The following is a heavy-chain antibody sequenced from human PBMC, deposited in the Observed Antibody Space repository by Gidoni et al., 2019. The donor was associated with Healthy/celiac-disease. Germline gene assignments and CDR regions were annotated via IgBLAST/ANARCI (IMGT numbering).Heavy chain of an antibody. J-gene: IGHJ3*02. Sequence: QVQLVQSGAEVKKPGASVKLACKASGYTFTGYYMHWVRQAPGQGLEWMGWLNPNSGGTNYAQKFQGRVTMTRDTSISTAYMELSRLRSDDTAVYYCATRQASFGYWAFDIWGQGTMVTVSS. CDR3: ATRQASFGYWAFDI. D-gene: IGHD2-8*02. CDR1: GYTFTGYY. CDR2: LNPNSGGT. V-gene: IGHV1-2*02.